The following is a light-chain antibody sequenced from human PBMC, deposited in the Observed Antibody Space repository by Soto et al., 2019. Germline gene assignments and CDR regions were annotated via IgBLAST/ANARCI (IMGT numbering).Light chain of an antibody. Sequence: DIVMTQSPLSLPVTPGEPAPISCRSSQSLLYSTGYNYLDWYLQKPGQSPQLLIYLGSNRASGVPDRFSGSGSGTDFTLKISRVEAEDVGVYYCMQSLHISYTFGQGTKLEIK. CDR2: LGS. V-gene: IGKV2-28*01. J-gene: IGKJ2*01. CDR3: MQSLHISYT. CDR1: QSLLYSTGYNY.